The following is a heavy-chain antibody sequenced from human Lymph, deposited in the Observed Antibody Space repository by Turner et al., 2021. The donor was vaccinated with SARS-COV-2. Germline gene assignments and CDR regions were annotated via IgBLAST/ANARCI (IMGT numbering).Heavy chain of an antibody. J-gene: IGHJ6*02. CDR3: ATVLCTGSSCYYYGMDV. Sequence: QVQLVQSGAEVKKPGASVKVSCKVSGYTLTELSMHWVRQAPGKGLEWMGGFDPEDGEIIYAQKFQGRVTMTEETSTDTAYMELSSLRSEDTAVYYCATVLCTGSSCYYYGMDVWGQGTTVTVSS. CDR2: FDPEDGEI. V-gene: IGHV1-24*01. CDR1: GYTLTELS. D-gene: IGHD2-15*01.